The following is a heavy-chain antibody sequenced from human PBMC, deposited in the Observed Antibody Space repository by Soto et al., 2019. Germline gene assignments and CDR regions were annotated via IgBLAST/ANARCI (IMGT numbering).Heavy chain of an antibody. J-gene: IGHJ6*02. CDR1: GFPFSCYT. CDR3: AKGSHCSGGSCPWSYGMDV. CDR2: ISGSGGST. Sequence: VQVVESGGGVVQPGRSLRLSCAASGFPFSCYTMHWLRQAPGNGLEWVSAISGSGGSTYYADSVKGRFTISRDNSKNTLYLQMNSLRAEDTAVYYCAKGSHCSGGSCPWSYGMDVWGQGTTVTVSS. V-gene: IGHV3-23*04. D-gene: IGHD2-15*01.